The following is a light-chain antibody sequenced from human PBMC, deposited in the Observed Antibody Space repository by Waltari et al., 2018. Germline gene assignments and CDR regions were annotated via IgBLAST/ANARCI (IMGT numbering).Light chain of an antibody. CDR2: DAS. J-gene: IGKJ3*01. CDR1: QSFNNY. Sequence: EIVLTQSPATLSLSPGERAVLSCRASQSFNNYLAWYQQKPGQAPRLLIYDASARATGIAARVSGSGSGTDFTLTISSLEPEDSAVYYCQERSDWRGLTFGPGTKVDIK. CDR3: QERSDWRGLT. V-gene: IGKV3-11*01.